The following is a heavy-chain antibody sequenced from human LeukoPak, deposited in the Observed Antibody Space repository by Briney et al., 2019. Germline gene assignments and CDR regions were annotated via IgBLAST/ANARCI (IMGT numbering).Heavy chain of an antibody. V-gene: IGHV4-39*01. D-gene: IGHD2-21*02. CDR3: ARQPYGTYCGGDCYQPYYFDY. CDR1: DGSFSSSNYY. CDR2: IYYSGST. J-gene: IGHJ4*02. Sequence: PSETLSLACTVSDGSFSSSNYYWGWIRQPPGKGLEWIGSIYYSGSTHYNPSLKSRVTVSVDTSKNQFSLKLRSVTAADTAVYYCARQPYGTYCGGDCYQPYYFDYWGQGTLVTVSS.